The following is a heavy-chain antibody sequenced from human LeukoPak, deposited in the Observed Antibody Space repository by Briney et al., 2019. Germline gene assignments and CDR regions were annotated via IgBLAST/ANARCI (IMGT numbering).Heavy chain of an antibody. Sequence: GGSLRLSCAASGFTFSSYAMSWVRQAPGKGLEWVSTISGSGGSTYYADSMKGRFTISRDNSKNTLYLQMNSLRAEDTAVYYCAKVAAAAGTLNYWGQGTLVTVSS. D-gene: IGHD6-13*01. J-gene: IGHJ4*02. CDR1: GFTFSSYA. CDR3: AKVAAAAGTLNY. CDR2: ISGSGGST. V-gene: IGHV3-23*01.